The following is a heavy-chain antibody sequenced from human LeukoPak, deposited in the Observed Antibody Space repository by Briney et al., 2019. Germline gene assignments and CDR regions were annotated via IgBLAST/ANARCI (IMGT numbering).Heavy chain of an antibody. V-gene: IGHV3-20*04. D-gene: IGHD5-18*01. CDR1: GFTFDDYG. CDR3: ARDGGMGGYSYCNY. CDR2: INWNGGST. Sequence: GGSLRLSCAASGFTFDDYGMSWVRQAPGKGLEWVSGINWNGGSTGYADSVKGRFTISRDNAKNSLYLQMNSLRAEDTALYYCARDGGMGGYSYCNYWGQGTLVTVSS. J-gene: IGHJ4*02.